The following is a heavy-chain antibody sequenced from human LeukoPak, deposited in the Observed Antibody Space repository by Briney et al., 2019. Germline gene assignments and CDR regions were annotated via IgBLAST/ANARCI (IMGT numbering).Heavy chain of an antibody. Sequence: SETLSLTCTVSGGSISSYYWSWIRQPPGKGLEWFGYIYYSGSTNYNPSLKSRVTISVGTSKNQFSLKLSSVTAADTAVYYCAREIYRYYGSGSQNYYYYMDVWGKGTTVTISS. V-gene: IGHV4-59*01. CDR2: IYYSGST. D-gene: IGHD3-10*01. J-gene: IGHJ6*03. CDR3: AREIYRYYGSGSQNYYYYMDV. CDR1: GGSISSYY.